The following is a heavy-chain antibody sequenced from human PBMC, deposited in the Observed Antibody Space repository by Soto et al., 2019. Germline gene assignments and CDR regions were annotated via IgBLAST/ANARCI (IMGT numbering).Heavy chain of an antibody. D-gene: IGHD5-18*01. V-gene: IGHV3-33*06. CDR1: GYTFTGYY. J-gene: IGHJ4*02. CDR3: AKDEGRYTYGLRDC. CDR2: IWYDGSYK. Sequence: QVQLVQSGAEVKKPGASVKVSCKASGYTFTGYYMHWVRQAPGQGLEWVAVIWYDGSYKYYADSVKGRFTISRDNSRTTLYLQMNSLRAEDTAVYYCAKDEGRYTYGLRDCWGQGTLVTVSS.